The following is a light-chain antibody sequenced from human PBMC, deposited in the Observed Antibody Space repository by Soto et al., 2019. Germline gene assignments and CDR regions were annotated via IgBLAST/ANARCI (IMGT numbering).Light chain of an antibody. CDR3: QQTYRAPYS. CDR2: SAS. CDR1: ENIDSY. V-gene: IGKV1-39*01. J-gene: IGKJ4*01. Sequence: DIQMTQSPPSLSASVGDSVTIVCRATENIDSYLNWYQQNPGSAPPLIVYSASALQSGVPSRFSVSVSWTYFTLTITSLQTDDVSLYFCQQTYRAPYSFGGGT.